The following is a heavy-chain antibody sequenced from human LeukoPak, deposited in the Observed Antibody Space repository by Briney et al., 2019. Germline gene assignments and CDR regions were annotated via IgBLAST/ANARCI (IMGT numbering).Heavy chain of an antibody. Sequence: GGSLRLSCAASGFTFSSYSMNWVRQAPGKGLEWVSSISSSSSYIYYADSVKGRFTISRDNAKNSLYLQMNSLRAEDTAVYYCARTLGYYDILTGFDWYGMDVWGQGTTVTVS. D-gene: IGHD3-9*01. V-gene: IGHV3-21*01. CDR3: ARTLGYYDILTGFDWYGMDV. CDR2: ISSSSSYI. J-gene: IGHJ6*02. CDR1: GFTFSSYS.